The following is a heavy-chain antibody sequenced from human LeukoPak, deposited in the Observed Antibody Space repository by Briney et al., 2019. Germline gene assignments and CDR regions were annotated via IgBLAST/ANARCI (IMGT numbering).Heavy chain of an antibody. CDR2: INRNSSYT. Sequence: GGSLRLSCAASGFTFSDYYMSWIRQAPGKGLEWVSYINRNSSYTNYADSVKGRFTISRDNAKNSLYLQMNSLRAEDTAVYYCARDNPGSAYYPGDFDYWGQGTLVTVSS. V-gene: IGHV3-11*05. CDR3: ARDNPGSAYYPGDFDY. D-gene: IGHD3-22*01. CDR1: GFTFSDYY. J-gene: IGHJ4*02.